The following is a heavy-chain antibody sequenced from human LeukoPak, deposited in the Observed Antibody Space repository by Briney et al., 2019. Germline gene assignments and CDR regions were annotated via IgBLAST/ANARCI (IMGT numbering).Heavy chain of an antibody. Sequence: SETLSLTCTVSGGSISSYYWSWIRQPPGKGLEWIGYTYHSGSTYYNPSLKSRVTISVDRSKNQFSLKLSSVTAADTAVYYCARAVGGYYYDSSGQGGYFDYWGQGTLVTVSS. V-gene: IGHV4-59*12. D-gene: IGHD3-22*01. CDR3: ARAVGGYYYDSSGQGGYFDY. CDR2: TYHSGST. J-gene: IGHJ4*02. CDR1: GGSISSYY.